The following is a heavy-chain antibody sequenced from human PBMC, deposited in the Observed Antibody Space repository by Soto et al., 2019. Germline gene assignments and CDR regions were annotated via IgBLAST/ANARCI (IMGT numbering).Heavy chain of an antibody. V-gene: IGHV1-18*01. CDR2: ISASNFDT. J-gene: IGHJ4*01. CDR1: GFTFTKHG. D-gene: IGHD1-1*01. Sequence: ASVNVSCKASGFTFTKHGFSWVRQAPGQGLEWMGWISASNFDTHYGQELQGRVTMTTDTSTSTAYMEVRSLTSDDTAVYYCARNTTGDPLEKWGQGNMVIVSS. CDR3: ARNTTGDPLEK.